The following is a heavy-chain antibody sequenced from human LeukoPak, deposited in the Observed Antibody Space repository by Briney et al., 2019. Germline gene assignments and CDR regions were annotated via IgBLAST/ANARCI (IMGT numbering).Heavy chain of an antibody. J-gene: IGHJ4*02. CDR2: IYTSGST. V-gene: IGHV4-4*09. D-gene: IGHD3-10*01. CDR1: GGSFSGYY. CDR3: ARAGGSGSYIN. Sequence: SETLSLTCAVYGGSFSGYYWSWIRQPPGKGLEWIGYIYTSGSTNYNPSLKSRVTISVDTSKNQFSLKLSSVTAADTAVYYCARAGGSGSYINWGQGTLVTVSS.